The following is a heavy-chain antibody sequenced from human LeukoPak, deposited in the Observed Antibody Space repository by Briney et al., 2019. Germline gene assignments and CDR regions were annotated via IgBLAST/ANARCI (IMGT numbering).Heavy chain of an antibody. D-gene: IGHD3-3*01. CDR2: IYPGDSDT. V-gene: IGHV5-51*01. J-gene: IGHJ4*02. CDR3: ARQMDFDFWSGYYNY. CDR1: GYSFTSYW. Sequence: GESLKISCKGSGYSFTSYWNGWVRQMPGKGLEWMGIIYPGDSDTRYSPSFQGQVTISADKSSSTAYLQWSSLKASDTAMYYCARQMDFDFWSGYYNYWGQGTLVTVSS.